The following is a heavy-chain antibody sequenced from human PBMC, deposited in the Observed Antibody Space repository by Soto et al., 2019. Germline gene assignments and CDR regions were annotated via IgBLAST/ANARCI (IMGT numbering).Heavy chain of an antibody. D-gene: IGHD2-2*01. J-gene: IGHJ6*04. CDR2: SIPISDTT. V-gene: IGHV1-69*01. Sequence: QVQLVQSGAEVKKPGSSVKFSCKASGGTFSSYAISWVRQTPGQGLEWMGGSIPISDTTNYAQKFQGRATITADESTSTAYIELSSLRAEDTAVYCGARSHGCSTSFEIYYDYYDGVAVWGEGTTVTASS. CDR3: ARSHGCSTSFEIYYDYYDGVAV. CDR1: GGTFSSYA.